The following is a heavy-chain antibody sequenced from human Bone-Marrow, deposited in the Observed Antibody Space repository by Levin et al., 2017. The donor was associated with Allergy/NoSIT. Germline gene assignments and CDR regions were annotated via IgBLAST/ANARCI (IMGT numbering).Heavy chain of an antibody. Sequence: GESLKISCKASGYTFTGYYMHWVRQAPGQGLEWMGWINPNSGGTNYAQKFQGRVTMTRDTSISTAYMELSRLRSDDTAVYYCARSGGSCYENNWFDPWGQGTLVTVSS. CDR3: ARSGGSCYENNWFDP. CDR2: INPNSGGT. J-gene: IGHJ5*02. CDR1: GYTFTGYY. D-gene: IGHD2-15*01. V-gene: IGHV1-2*02.